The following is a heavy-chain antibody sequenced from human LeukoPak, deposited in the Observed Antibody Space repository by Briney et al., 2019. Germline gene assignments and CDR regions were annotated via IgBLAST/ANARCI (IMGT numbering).Heavy chain of an antibody. Sequence: ASVKVSCKASGYTFTSYDINWVRQATGQGLEWMGWMNPNSGNTGYAQKLQGRVTMTRNTSISTAYMELSSLRSEDTAVYYCARAPMYSSSWYFGGGNWFDPWGQGTLVTVSS. CDR2: MNPNSGNT. CDR1: GYTFTSYD. CDR3: ARAPMYSSSWYFGGGNWFDP. J-gene: IGHJ5*02. V-gene: IGHV1-8*01. D-gene: IGHD6-13*01.